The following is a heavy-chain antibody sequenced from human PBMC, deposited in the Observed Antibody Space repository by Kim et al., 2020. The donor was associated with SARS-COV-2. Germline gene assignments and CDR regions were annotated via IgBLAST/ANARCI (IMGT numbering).Heavy chain of an antibody. CDR2: GIGT. V-gene: IGHV3-74*01. CDR3: GTVFEH. Sequence: GIGTSHAAYVKGRLTISRDPAKNILYLQMNSLTAEDTAVYYCGTVFEHWGQGTLVTVSS. J-gene: IGHJ4*02. D-gene: IGHD2-8*02.